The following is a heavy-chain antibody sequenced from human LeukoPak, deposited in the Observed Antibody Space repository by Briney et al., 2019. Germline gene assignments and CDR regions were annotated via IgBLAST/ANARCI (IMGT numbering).Heavy chain of an antibody. CDR1: GFIFSSYW. D-gene: IGHD1-26*01. Sequence: GGSLRLSCAASGFIFSSYWMHWVRQAPGKGLVWVSRINSDGSSTSYADSVKGRFTISRDNAKNTLYLQMNSLRAEDTAVYYCARGDLSGYYYYYGVDVWGQGTTVTVSS. CDR2: INSDGSST. V-gene: IGHV3-74*01. J-gene: IGHJ6*02. CDR3: ARGDLSGYYYYYGVDV.